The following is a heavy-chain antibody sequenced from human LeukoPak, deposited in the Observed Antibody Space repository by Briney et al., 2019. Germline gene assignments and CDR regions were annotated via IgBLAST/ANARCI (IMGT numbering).Heavy chain of an antibody. CDR3: AGGLTIPPRFDP. CDR2: IQSDGSST. V-gene: IGHV3-74*01. D-gene: IGHD3-3*01. J-gene: IGHJ5*02. CDR1: GFTFSNYW. Sequence: GGSLRLSCAASGFTFSNYWMHWVRQGPGKGLVWVSRIQSDGSSTDYADSVKGRFTISRDNAKNTLYLQMNSLRAEDTAVYYCAGGLTIPPRFDPWGQGTLVTVSS.